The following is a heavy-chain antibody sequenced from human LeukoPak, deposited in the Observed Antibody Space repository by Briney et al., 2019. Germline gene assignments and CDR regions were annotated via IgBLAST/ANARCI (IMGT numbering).Heavy chain of an antibody. D-gene: IGHD5-12*01. Sequence: GGSLRLSCAASGFTFDDYAMHWVRQAPGKGLEWVAVISYDGSNKYYADSVKGRFTISRDNSKNTLYLQMNSLRAEDTAVYYCAKNRVATYYYYMDVWGKGTTVTVSS. CDR3: AKNRVATYYYYMDV. J-gene: IGHJ6*03. V-gene: IGHV3-30*18. CDR2: ISYDGSNK. CDR1: GFTFDDYA.